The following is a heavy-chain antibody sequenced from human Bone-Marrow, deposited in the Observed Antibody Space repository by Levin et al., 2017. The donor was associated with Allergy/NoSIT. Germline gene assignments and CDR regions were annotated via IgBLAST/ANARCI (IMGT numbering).Heavy chain of an antibody. CDR2: FDPEDGET. CDR3: ATGSSWPA. V-gene: IGHV1-24*01. D-gene: IGHD6-13*01. J-gene: IGHJ5*02. CDR1: GYTLTELS. Sequence: GESLKISCKVSGYTLTELSMHWVRQAPGKGLEWMGVFDPEDGETIYAQKFQGRVTLTEDTSTDTAYMKLSSLRSEDTAMYYCATGSSWPAWGQGTLVTVSS.